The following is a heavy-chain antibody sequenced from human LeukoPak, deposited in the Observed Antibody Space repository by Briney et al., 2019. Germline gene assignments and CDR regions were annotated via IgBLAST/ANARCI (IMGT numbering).Heavy chain of an antibody. CDR3: ARDNSVGETAWWFDP. Sequence: ASVKVSCKASGYTFTGYYMHWVRQAPGQGLEWMGWINPNSGGTNYAQKFQGRVTMTRDTSISTAYMELSRLTSEDTAVYYCARDNSVGETAWWFDPWGQGTLVTVSS. J-gene: IGHJ5*02. V-gene: IGHV1-2*02. CDR2: INPNSGGT. D-gene: IGHD1-26*01. CDR1: GYTFTGYY.